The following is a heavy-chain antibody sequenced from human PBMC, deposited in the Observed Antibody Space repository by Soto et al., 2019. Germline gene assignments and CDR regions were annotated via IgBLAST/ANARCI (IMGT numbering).Heavy chain of an antibody. CDR2: INTNSGNR. V-gene: IGHV1-8*01. Sequence: QVHLEQSGAEVKRPGASVKVSCKTSGYTFTSYDINWVRQATGQGLEWMGWINTNSGNRGCAQKFQGRVTMTRDTSISTAYMELSSLRSEDSAVYYCARVYGDADYWGQGTLVTVSS. CDR1: GYTFTSYD. D-gene: IGHD4-17*01. J-gene: IGHJ4*02. CDR3: ARVYGDADY.